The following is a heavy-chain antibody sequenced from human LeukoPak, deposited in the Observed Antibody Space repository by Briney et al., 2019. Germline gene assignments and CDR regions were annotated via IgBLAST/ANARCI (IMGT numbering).Heavy chain of an antibody. CDR2: VCYSGST. Sequence: SETLSLTCTVYGGSINSYYWSWTRQPPGKGLEWIGDVCYSGSTNYNPSLKSRVTISLDTSNNEVSLKLSSVTAADTAVFYCARLSRIASAGAYSYHSMDVWGQGTTVTVSS. J-gene: IGHJ6*02. CDR1: GGSINSYY. D-gene: IGHD6-13*01. CDR3: ARLSRIASAGAYSYHSMDV. V-gene: IGHV4-59*13.